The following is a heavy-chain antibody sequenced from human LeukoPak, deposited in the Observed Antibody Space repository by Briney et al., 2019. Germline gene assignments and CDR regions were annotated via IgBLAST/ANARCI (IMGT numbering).Heavy chain of an antibody. V-gene: IGHV3-21*01. J-gene: IGHJ4*02. CDR2: ISGGSTYT. CDR1: GFTFSSYS. CDR3: AREVSEGFDF. Sequence: GGSLRLSCAASGFTFSSYSMNWVRQAPGKGLEWVSSISGGSTYTYYADSVKGRFTISKDNAKNSLYLQMNSLRAEDTAVYYCAREVSEGFDFWGQGTLVTVSS. D-gene: IGHD3-22*01.